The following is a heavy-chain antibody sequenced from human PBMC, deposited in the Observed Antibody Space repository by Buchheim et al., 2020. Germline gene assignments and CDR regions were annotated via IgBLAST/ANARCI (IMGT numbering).Heavy chain of an antibody. D-gene: IGHD3-16*01. CDR1: GYSFTTYW. V-gene: IGHV5-51*01. CDR2: MYPGDSDT. CDR3: ARLSWAHLFFDY. Sequence: EVQLVQSGAEVKKPGESLKISCKASGYSFTTYWIGWVRQMPGKGLEGMVIMYPGDSDTRYSRSFQGQVTFSADKSITTAYPQWSSLKASDTAMYYGARLSWAHLFFDYWGQGT. J-gene: IGHJ4*02.